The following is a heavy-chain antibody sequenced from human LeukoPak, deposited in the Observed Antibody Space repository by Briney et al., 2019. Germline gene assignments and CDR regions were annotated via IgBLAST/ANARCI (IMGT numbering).Heavy chain of an antibody. CDR3: TTTYSSPGAFDI. CDR1: GFTFSNAW. J-gene: IGHJ3*02. D-gene: IGHD6-13*01. Sequence: GGSLRLSCAASGFTFSNAWMSWVRQAPGKGLECVGRIKSKTDGGTTDYAAPVKGRFTISRDDSKNTLYLQMNSLKTEDTAVYYCTTTYSSPGAFDIWGQGTMVTVSS. CDR2: IKSKTDGGTT. V-gene: IGHV3-15*01.